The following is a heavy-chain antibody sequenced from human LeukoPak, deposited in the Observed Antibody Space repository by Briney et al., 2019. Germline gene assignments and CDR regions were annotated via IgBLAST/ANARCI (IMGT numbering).Heavy chain of an antibody. D-gene: IGHD3-10*01. CDR3: ARGSMVQGTYYYYYMDV. V-gene: IGHV4-61*02. CDR1: GGSISSGTYY. Sequence: NSSQTLSLTCTVSGGSISSGTYYWGYIRQPAGKGLEWIGRISTSGSTNYNPSLKSRVSISVDTSNQQFSLQLSSVTAADTAVYYCARGSMVQGTYYYYYMDVWGKGTTVTISS. CDR2: ISTSGST. J-gene: IGHJ6*03.